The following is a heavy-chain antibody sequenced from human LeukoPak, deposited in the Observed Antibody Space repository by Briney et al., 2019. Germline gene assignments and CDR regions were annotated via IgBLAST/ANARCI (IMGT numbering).Heavy chain of an antibody. CDR2: IYYSGST. CDR1: GGSISSGDYY. CDR3: ARGRGYSYGYSDY. J-gene: IGHJ4*02. Sequence: SETLSLTCTVSGGSISSGDYYWSWIRQPPGKGLEWIGYIYYSGSTYYNPSLKSRVTISVDTSKNQFSLKLSSVTAADTAVYYCARGRGYSYGYSDYWGQGTLVTVSS. D-gene: IGHD5-18*01. V-gene: IGHV4-30-4*01.